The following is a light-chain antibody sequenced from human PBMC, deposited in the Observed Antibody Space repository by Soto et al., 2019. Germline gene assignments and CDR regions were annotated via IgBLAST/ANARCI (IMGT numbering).Light chain of an antibody. CDR1: GSNIGAGYD. CDR2: GNS. Sequence: QSVLTQPPSVSGAPGQRVTISCTGSGSNIGAGYDVHWYQQLPGTAPKLLIYGNSNRPSGVPDRFSGSKSGTSASLAITGLQAEDEAEYYCQSSDNGLSAWRVFGGGTKLTVL. V-gene: IGLV1-40*01. CDR3: QSSDNGLSAWRV. J-gene: IGLJ3*02.